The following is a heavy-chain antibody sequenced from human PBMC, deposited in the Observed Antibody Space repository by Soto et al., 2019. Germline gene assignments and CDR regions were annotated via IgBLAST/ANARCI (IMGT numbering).Heavy chain of an antibody. D-gene: IGHD1-26*01. CDR3: AKDLWAGLGRRGGSYFSDFDY. J-gene: IGHJ4*02. CDR1: GFTFSSYA. Sequence: GGSLRLSCAASGFTFSSYAMSWVRQAPGKGLEWVSAISGSGGSTYYADSVKGRFTISRDNSKNTLYLQMNSLRAEDTAVYYCAKDLWAGLGRRGGSYFSDFDYWGQGTLVTVSS. CDR2: ISGSGGST. V-gene: IGHV3-23*01.